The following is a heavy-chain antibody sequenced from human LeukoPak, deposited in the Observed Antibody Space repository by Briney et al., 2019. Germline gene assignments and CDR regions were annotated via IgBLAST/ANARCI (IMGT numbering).Heavy chain of an antibody. Sequence: ASVKVSCKASGYIFSSYFMNWVRQAPGQGPEWMGWINTNTGNPTYAQGFTGRFVFSLDTSVSTAFLQISSLKAKDTAMYYCARGRRLSGSYYYFDYWGQGTLVTVSS. CDR2: INTNTGNP. CDR1: GYIFSSYF. CDR3: ARGRRLSGSYYYFDY. V-gene: IGHV7-4-1*02. D-gene: IGHD3-10*01. J-gene: IGHJ4*02.